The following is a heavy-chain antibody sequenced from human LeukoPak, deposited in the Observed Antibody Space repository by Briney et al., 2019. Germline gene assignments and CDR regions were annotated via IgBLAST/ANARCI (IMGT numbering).Heavy chain of an antibody. CDR3: ARDPPRGPDMDFQH. J-gene: IGHJ1*01. D-gene: IGHD3-9*01. CDR1: GYTFSSYA. Sequence: ASVKVSCKASGYTFSSYAISWVRQAPGQGLEWMGGIIPIFGTANYAQKFQGRVTITTDESTSTAYMELSSLRSEDTAVYYCARDPPRGPDMDFQHWGQGTLVTVSS. CDR2: IIPIFGTA. V-gene: IGHV1-69*05.